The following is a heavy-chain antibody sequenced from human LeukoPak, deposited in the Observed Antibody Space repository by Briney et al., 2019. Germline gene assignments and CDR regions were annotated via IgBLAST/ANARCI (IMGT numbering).Heavy chain of an antibody. J-gene: IGHJ3*02. CDR3: ARETYYYGSGSYYPDAFDI. CDR1: GGSISSSSYY. Sequence: PSETLSLTCTVSGGSISSSSYYWGWIRQPPGKGLEWIGSIYHSGSTYYNPSLRSRVTIAVDTSKNQFSLKLSSVTAADTAVYYCARETYYYGSGSYYPDAFDIWGQGTMVTVSS. CDR2: IYHSGST. D-gene: IGHD3-10*01. V-gene: IGHV4-39*07.